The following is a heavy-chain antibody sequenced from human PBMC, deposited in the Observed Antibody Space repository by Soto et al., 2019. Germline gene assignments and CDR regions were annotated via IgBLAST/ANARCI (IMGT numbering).Heavy chain of an antibody. Sequence: QVQLVQSGAEVKKPGSSVKVSCKASGGTFSSYAISWVRQAPGQGLEWMGGIIPIFGTANYAQKFQGRVTITAQESTSTAYMELRSLRSESTAVYYCARTITMIVVGGAFDIWGHGTMVTVSS. CDR3: ARTITMIVVGGAFDI. D-gene: IGHD3-22*01. CDR2: IIPIFGTA. V-gene: IGHV1-69*01. CDR1: GGTFSSYA. J-gene: IGHJ3*02.